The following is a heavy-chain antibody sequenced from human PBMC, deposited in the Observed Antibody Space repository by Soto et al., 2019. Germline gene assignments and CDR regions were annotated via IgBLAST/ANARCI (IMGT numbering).Heavy chain of an antibody. CDR3: ARESYCGGDCFPDY. CDR2: TRNKANSYTT. CDR1: GFTFSDHY. D-gene: IGHD2-21*02. J-gene: IGHJ4*02. Sequence: EVQLVESGGGLVQPGGSLRLSCAASGFTFSDHYMDWVRQAPGKGLEWVGRTRNKANSYTTEYAASVKGRFTISRDDSKNSLYLQMNSLKTEDTAVYYCARESYCGGDCFPDYWGQGTLFTVSS. V-gene: IGHV3-72*01.